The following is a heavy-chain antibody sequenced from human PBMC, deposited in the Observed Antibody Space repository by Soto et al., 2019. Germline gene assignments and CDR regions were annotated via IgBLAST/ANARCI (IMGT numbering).Heavy chain of an antibody. CDR2: ISWHSGSI. CDR1: GFAFDDYA. Sequence: EVQLVESGGGLVQPGRSLRLSCAASGFAFDDYAMHWVRQAPGKGLEWVSGISWHSGSIGYADSVKGRFTIPRDNAKNFLYLQMNSLRAEDTALYYCAKDPSPTYYYYYMDVWGKGTTVTVSS. CDR3: AKDPSPTYYYYYMDV. V-gene: IGHV3-9*01. J-gene: IGHJ6*03.